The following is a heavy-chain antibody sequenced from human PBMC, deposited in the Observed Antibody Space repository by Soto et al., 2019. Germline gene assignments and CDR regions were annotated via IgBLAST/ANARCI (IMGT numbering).Heavy chain of an antibody. D-gene: IGHD2-2*01. J-gene: IGHJ6*02. CDR2: ISAYNGNT. CDR1: GYTFTSYG. V-gene: IGHV1-18*01. Sequence: GASVKVSCTDSGYTFTSYGISWVRQAPGQGLEWMGWISAYNGNTNYAQKLQGRVTMTTDTSTSTAYMELRSLRSDDTAVYYCAREGYCISTSCYAGNFPYYYGMDVWGQGTTVTV. CDR3: AREGYCISTSCYAGNFPYYYGMDV.